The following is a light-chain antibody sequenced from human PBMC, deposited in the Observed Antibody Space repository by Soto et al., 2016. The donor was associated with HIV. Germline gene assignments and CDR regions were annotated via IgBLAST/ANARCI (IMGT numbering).Light chain of an antibody. CDR3: NSRDRSGNHLV. CDR1: SLRTYY. CDR2: GK. J-gene: IGLJ3*02. Sequence: SSELTQDPAVSVALGQTVRITCQGDSLRTYYATWYQQKPGQAPVLVMSGKTWASRIPDRFSGSSSGDIAFLTITGAQAEDEADYYCNSRDRSGNHLVFGGGTKLTVL. V-gene: IGLV3-19*01.